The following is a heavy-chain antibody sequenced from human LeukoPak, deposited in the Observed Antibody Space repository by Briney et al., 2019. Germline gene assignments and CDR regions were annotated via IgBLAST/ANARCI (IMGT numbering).Heavy chain of an antibody. CDR1: GYSISNGYY. D-gene: IGHD6-19*01. CDR3: ARERVAGSSLDN. Sequence: PSETLSLTCTVSGYSISNGYYWAWIRQPPGKGLEWIGSIYLSGNTYHNPSLKSRVTISVDTSKNHFSLNLTSVTAADTALYYCARERVAGSSLDNWGQGTLVIVSS. J-gene: IGHJ4*02. CDR2: IYLSGNT. V-gene: IGHV4-38-2*02.